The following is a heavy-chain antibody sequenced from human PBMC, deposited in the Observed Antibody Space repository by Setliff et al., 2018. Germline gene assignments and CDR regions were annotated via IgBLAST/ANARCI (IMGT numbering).Heavy chain of an antibody. Sequence: GESLRLSCVASGFSFSDYWMTWVRQAPGKGLEWVANIKQDGSEKSYLDSVKGRFTISRDNAKNSLYLQLSSLRDDDTAVYYCARGATGVIYYYMDVWGKGTTVTVSS. CDR2: IKQDGSEK. CDR1: GFSFSDYW. D-gene: IGHD5-12*01. V-gene: IGHV3-7*01. J-gene: IGHJ6*03. CDR3: ARGATGVIYYYMDV.